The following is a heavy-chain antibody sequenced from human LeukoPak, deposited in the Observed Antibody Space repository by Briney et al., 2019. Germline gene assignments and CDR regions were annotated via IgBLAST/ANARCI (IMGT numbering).Heavy chain of an antibody. J-gene: IGHJ4*02. Sequence: ASETLSLTCTVSGGSISSSSFYWGWIRQPPGKGLEWIGSIYYSGSTYYNPSLESRVIISLDTSKNQFSLKLRSVTAADTAVYYCASPDTAMVNGYWGQRTLVTVSS. CDR2: IYYSGST. CDR3: ASPDTAMVNGY. D-gene: IGHD5-18*01. CDR1: GGSISSSSFY. V-gene: IGHV4-39*01.